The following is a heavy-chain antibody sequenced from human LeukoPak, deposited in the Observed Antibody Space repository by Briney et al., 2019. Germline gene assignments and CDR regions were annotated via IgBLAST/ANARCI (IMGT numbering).Heavy chain of an antibody. CDR1: GGSFSGYY. J-gene: IGHJ5*02. CDR3: ERGRLGYLGYCSSTSCRNWFDP. Sequence: PSETLSLTCAVYGGSFSGYYWSWIRQPPGKGLEWIGEINHSGSTNYNPSLKSRVTISVDTSKNQFSLKLSSVTAADTAVYYCERGRLGYLGYCSSTSCRNWFDPWGQGTLVTVSS. CDR2: INHSGST. D-gene: IGHD2-2*01. V-gene: IGHV4-34*01.